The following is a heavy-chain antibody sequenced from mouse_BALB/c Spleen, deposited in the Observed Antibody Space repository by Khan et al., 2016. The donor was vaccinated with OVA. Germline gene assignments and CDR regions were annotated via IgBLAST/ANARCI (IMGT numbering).Heavy chain of an antibody. V-gene: IGHV1-7*01. Sequence: VQLQQSGAELAKPGASVKMSCKASGYTFTTYWMHWVKQRPGQGLEWIGYIDPSTGYPEYNQKFKDKATLTTDKSSSTAYMHLRRLTSEDSAVYYCARTGRYGIVAYWGQGTLVTVSA. CDR1: GYTFTTYW. D-gene: IGHD2-1*01. CDR3: ARTGRYGIVAY. CDR2: IDPSTGYP. J-gene: IGHJ3*01.